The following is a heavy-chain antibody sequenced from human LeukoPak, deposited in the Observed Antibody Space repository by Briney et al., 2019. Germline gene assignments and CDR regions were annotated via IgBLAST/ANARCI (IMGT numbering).Heavy chain of an antibody. J-gene: IGHJ4*02. V-gene: IGHV3-53*01. D-gene: IGHD6-13*01. CDR1: EFTYG. CDR3: ARDRDSSWYGFDY. CDR2: IYSGGST. Sequence: GGSLRLSCTASEFTYGMSWVRQAPGKGLEWVSVIYSGGSTYYADSVKGRFTISRDNSKNTLYLQMNSLRAEDTAVYYCARDRDSSWYGFDYWGQGTLVTVSS.